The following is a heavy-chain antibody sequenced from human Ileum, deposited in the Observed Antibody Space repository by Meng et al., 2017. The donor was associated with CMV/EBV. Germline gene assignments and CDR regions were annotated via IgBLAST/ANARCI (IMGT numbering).Heavy chain of an antibody. CDR1: GYTFTGYY. CDR2: INPGDGST. V-gene: IGHV1-46*01. Sequence: QVQLVHAEGEGKNPGASVKVSSKASGYTFTGYYIHWLRQAPGEGLEWMGIINPGDGSTNYAQKFQGRVTMTRNTSTTTVHMELSSLRSEDTAVYYCARGPSRTDFDYWGQGTLVTVSS. CDR3: ARGPSRTDFDY. D-gene: IGHD1-14*01. J-gene: IGHJ4*02.